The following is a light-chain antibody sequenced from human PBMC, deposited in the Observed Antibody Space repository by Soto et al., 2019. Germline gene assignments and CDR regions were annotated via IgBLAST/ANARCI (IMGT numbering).Light chain of an antibody. J-gene: IGLJ1*01. V-gene: IGLV2-14*01. CDR2: GVS. CDR1: SSDVGGYNY. Sequence: QSALTQPASVSGSPGQSITMSCTGTSSDVGGYNYVSWYQQHPGKAPKLMIYGVSNRPSGVANRFSGSKSGNTASLTISGLQAEDEADYYCSSYTSSSTLSVFGTGTKLTVL. CDR3: SSYTSSSTLSV.